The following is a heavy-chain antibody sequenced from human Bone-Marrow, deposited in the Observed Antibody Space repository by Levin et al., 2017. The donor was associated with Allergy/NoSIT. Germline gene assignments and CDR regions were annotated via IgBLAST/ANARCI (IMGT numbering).Heavy chain of an antibody. CDR3: AREGSSGGYYYYYAMDV. D-gene: IGHD6-6*01. J-gene: IGHJ6*02. CDR1: GGSISSYY. CDR2: IYYRGDT. V-gene: IGHV4-59*01. Sequence: SETLSLTCIVSGGSISSYYWSWIRQPPGKGLEWIGDIYYRGDTNYNPSLKSRVTISLDPSKNQFSLTLSSVTAADTAFYYCAREGSSGGYYYYYAMDVWGQGTTVTVSS.